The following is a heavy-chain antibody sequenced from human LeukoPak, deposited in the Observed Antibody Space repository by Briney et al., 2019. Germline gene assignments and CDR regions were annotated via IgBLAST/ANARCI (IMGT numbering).Heavy chain of an antibody. D-gene: IGHD3-22*01. J-gene: IGHJ4*02. V-gene: IGHV3-30-3*01. CDR1: GFTFGSYA. Sequence: GGSLRLSCAASGFTFGSYAMHWVRQAPGKGLEWVAVISYDGSNKYYADSVKGRFTISRDNSKNMLYLQMNSLRTEDTAVYYCARDWGYYYDSGGPNNYWGQGTLVTVSS. CDR2: ISYDGSNK. CDR3: ARDWGYYYDSGGPNNY.